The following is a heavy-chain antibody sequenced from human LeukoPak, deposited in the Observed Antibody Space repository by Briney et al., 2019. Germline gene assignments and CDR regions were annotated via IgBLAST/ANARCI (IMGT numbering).Heavy chain of an antibody. J-gene: IGHJ3*02. CDR1: GGTFSSYA. V-gene: IGHV1-69*13. CDR3: ARPAPGSYYNGVDAFDI. D-gene: IGHD3-10*01. Sequence: ASVKLSCEASGGTFSSYAISWVRQAPGQGLEWMGGIIPIFGTANYAQKFQGRVTITADESTSTAYMELSSLKASDTAMYYCARPAPGSYYNGVDAFDIWGQGTMVTVSS. CDR2: IIPIFGTA.